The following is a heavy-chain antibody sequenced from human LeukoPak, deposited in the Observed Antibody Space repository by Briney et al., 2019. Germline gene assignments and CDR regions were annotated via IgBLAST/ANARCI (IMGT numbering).Heavy chain of an antibody. V-gene: IGHV3-30*18. CDR2: ISYDGGNK. CDR1: GFTFSSYG. CDR3: AKGSWTVDY. D-gene: IGHD3-10*01. Sequence: GGSLRLSCAASGFTFSSYGMHWVRQAPGKGLEWVAVISYDGGNKYYADSVKGRFTISRDNSKNTLYLQMNSLRAEDTAVYYCAKGSWTVDYWGQGTLVTVSS. J-gene: IGHJ4*02.